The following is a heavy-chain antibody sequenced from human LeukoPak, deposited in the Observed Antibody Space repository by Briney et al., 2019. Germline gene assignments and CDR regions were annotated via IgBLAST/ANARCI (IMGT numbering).Heavy chain of an antibody. J-gene: IGHJ5*02. CDR2: INWNGGST. CDR3: ARHDGGLPS. D-gene: IGHD6-25*01. Sequence: GGSLRLSCAASGFIFEDFGMNWVRQAPGKGLEWVSGINWNGGSTGYADSVQGRFTISRDKTKNFLYLQMNTLRVDDTALYDCARHDGGLPSWGQGTLVTVSS. V-gene: IGHV3-20*01. CDR1: GFIFEDFG.